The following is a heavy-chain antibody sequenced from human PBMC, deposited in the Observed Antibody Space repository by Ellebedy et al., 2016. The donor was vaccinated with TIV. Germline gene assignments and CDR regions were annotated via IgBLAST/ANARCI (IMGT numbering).Heavy chain of an antibody. Sequence: MPGGSLRLSCTVSGASVSSYFWSWIRQSPGKGLEWIGYITYSGSTHYSPSLRSRVTMSRDPSKNSFSLHLDSVATTDTAIYYCVKIVSGGASFDPWGQGILVTVSS. D-gene: IGHD3-16*01. CDR2: ITYSGST. CDR3: VKIVSGGASFDP. CDR1: GASVSSYF. J-gene: IGHJ5*02. V-gene: IGHV4-59*02.